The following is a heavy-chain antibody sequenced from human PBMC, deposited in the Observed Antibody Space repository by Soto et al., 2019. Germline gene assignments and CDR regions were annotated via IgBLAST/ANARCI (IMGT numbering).Heavy chain of an antibody. Sequence: QVQLVQSGAEVKKPGSSVKVSCKASGGTFSSYAISWVRQAPGQGLEWMGGIIPIFGTANYAQKFRGRVTITADESTSTAYMELSSLRSEDTAVYYCAREVPFEGTKGVFDYWGQGTLVTVSS. J-gene: IGHJ4*02. CDR2: IIPIFGTA. D-gene: IGHD1-1*01. V-gene: IGHV1-69*01. CDR3: AREVPFEGTKGVFDY. CDR1: GGTFSSYA.